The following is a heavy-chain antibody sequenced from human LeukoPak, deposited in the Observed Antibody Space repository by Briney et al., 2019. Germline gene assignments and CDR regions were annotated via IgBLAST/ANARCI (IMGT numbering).Heavy chain of an antibody. V-gene: IGHV3-30-3*01. CDR1: GFTFSSYG. D-gene: IGHD2-2*01. Sequence: PGGSLRLSCTASGFTFSSYGFHWVRQAPGEGLEWVALISYDGTNKYYADSVKGRFTVSRDNSKNTLFLQMNSLRSEDAAVYYCARAPNGVYCTSSSCHLDYWGQGTLVTVSS. J-gene: IGHJ4*02. CDR3: ARAPNGVYCTSSSCHLDY. CDR2: ISYDGTNK.